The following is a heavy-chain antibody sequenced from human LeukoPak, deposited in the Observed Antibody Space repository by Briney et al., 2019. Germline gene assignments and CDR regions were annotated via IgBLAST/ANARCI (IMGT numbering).Heavy chain of an antibody. V-gene: IGHV3-30*18. CDR1: GFTFSSYG. D-gene: IGHD6-6*01. J-gene: IGHJ5*02. CDR3: AKDDSSSSTNWFAP. CDR2: ISYDGSNK. Sequence: GGSLRLSCAASGFTFSSYGRHWVRQAPGKGLEWVAVISYDGSNKYYADSVKGRFTISRDNSKNTLYLQMNSLRAEDTAVYYCAKDDSSSSTNWFAPWGQGTLVTVSS.